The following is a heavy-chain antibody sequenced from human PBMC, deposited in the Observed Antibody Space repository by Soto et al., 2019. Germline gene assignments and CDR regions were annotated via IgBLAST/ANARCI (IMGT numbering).Heavy chain of an antibody. CDR3: ARDPARRYYDSSGAI. CDR1: GFTFSSYG. V-gene: IGHV3-33*01. J-gene: IGHJ3*02. Sequence: QVQLVESGGGVVQPGRSLRLSCAASGFTFSSYGMHWVRQAPGKGLEWVAVICYDGSNKYYADSVKGRFTISRDKSKNTLYLQMDSLRAGDTAVYYCARDPARRYYDSSGAIWGQGTMVTVSS. D-gene: IGHD3-22*01. CDR2: ICYDGSNK.